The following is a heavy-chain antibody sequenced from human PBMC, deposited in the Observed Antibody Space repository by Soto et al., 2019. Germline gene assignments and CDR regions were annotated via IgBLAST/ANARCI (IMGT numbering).Heavy chain of an antibody. CDR1: GCTFSNYG. D-gene: IGHD3-16*02. CDR2: ISYDGSNK. V-gene: IGHV3-30*18. J-gene: IGHJ4*02. Sequence: GGSLRLSCGDSGCTFSNYGMHWVRQAPGKGLEWVAGISYDGSNKHYADSAEGRFTISRDNSKNTLYLQMNSLRAEDTAVYYCAKFGVLEYYDYVWGSYPDYFDYWGQGTLVTVS. CDR3: AKFGVLEYYDYVWGSYPDYFDY.